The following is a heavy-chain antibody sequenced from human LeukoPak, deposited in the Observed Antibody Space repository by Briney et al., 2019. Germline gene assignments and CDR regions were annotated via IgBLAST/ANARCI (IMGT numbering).Heavy chain of an antibody. CDR3: VRGLGITMVRQPSGGWFDP. Sequence: ASVKVSCKASGYTFPSYGSSWVRQAPGQGLEWMAWISAYNGNTNYAQKFQGRVTMTTDTSTSTAYVELRSLRSDDTAVYYCVRGLGITMVRQPSGGWFDPWGQGTLVTVSS. V-gene: IGHV1-18*01. CDR2: ISAYNGNT. J-gene: IGHJ5*02. CDR1: GYTFPSYG. D-gene: IGHD3-10*01.